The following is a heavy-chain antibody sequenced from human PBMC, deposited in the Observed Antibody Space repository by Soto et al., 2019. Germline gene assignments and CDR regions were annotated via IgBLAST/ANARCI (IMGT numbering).Heavy chain of an antibody. Sequence: LGESLKISCKGSGYSFTSYWIGWVRQMPGKGLEWMGIIYPGDSDTRYSPSFQGQVTISADKSISTAYLQWSSLKASDTAMYYCARLGGTTLGYYYYTDVWGKGTTVTVSS. J-gene: IGHJ6*03. V-gene: IGHV5-51*01. CDR2: IYPGDSDT. D-gene: IGHD1-7*01. CDR1: GYSFTSYW. CDR3: ARLGGTTLGYYYYTDV.